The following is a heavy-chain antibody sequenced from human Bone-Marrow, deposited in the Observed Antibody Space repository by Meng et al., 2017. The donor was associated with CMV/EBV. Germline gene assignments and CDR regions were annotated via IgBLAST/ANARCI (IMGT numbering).Heavy chain of an antibody. Sequence: ASVKVSCKASGYTFTSYAMHWVRQAPGQRLEWMGWSNAGNGNTKYSQEFQGRVTITRDTSASTAYMELRSLRSDDTAVYYCTREVGHKSNWRRLGDAFDIWGQGTMVTVSS. CDR3: TREVGHKSNWRRLGDAFDI. CDR1: GYTFTSYA. V-gene: IGHV1-3*02. J-gene: IGHJ3*02. CDR2: SNAGNGNT. D-gene: IGHD1-20*01.